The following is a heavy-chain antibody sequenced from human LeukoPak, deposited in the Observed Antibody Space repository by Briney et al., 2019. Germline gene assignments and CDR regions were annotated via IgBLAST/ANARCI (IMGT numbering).Heavy chain of an antibody. CDR1: GYTFTGYY. Sequence: GASVKVSCKASGYTFTGYYMHWVRQAPGQGLEWMGWINPNSGGTNYAQKFQGRVTMTRDTSISTAYMELSRLRSDDTAVYYCARAATTYVWGSYPTYYYYMDVWGKGTTVTVSS. CDR2: INPNSGGT. CDR3: ARAATTYVWGSYPTYYYYMDV. V-gene: IGHV1-2*02. D-gene: IGHD3-16*02. J-gene: IGHJ6*03.